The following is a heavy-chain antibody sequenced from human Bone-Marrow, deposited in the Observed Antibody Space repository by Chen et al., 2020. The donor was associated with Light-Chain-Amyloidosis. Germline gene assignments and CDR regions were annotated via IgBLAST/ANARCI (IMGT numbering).Heavy chain of an antibody. CDR2: TNTDGRWT. CDR3: VRDRAVITTNEYFEH. D-gene: IGHD3-22*01. V-gene: IGHV3-74*01. J-gene: IGHJ1*01. CDR1: TFTISDYW. Sequence: EVQLVQSGGGLVQPGGSLILSCAASTFTISDYWMHWVRQAPGKGLVWVARTNTDGRWTDNAGSVRGRFTIYRDDARNTLYLQMRSPRAEDTAVYYCVRDRAVITTNEYFEHWGQGTLVTVSS.